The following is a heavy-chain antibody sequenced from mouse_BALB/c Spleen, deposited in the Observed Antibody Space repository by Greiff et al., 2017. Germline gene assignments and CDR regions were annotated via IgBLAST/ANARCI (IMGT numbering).Heavy chain of an antibody. J-gene: IGHJ1*01. Sequence: EVNLVESGPGLVKPSQSLSLTCTVTGYPITRDYAWNWIRQFPGNKLEGMGYISYRGSTSYNPSLKSRISITRDTSKNQFFLQLNSVTTEDTATYYCARARYDGGNWYFDVWGAGTTVTVSS. D-gene: IGHD2-14*01. CDR3: ARARYDGGNWYFDV. V-gene: IGHV3-2*02. CDR1: GYPITRDYA. CDR2: ISYRGST.